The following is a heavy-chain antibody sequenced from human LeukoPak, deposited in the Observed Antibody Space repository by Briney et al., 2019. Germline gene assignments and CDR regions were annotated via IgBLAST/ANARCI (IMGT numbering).Heavy chain of an antibody. CDR1: GFTFDDYA. CDR3: TCDLDRSDGL. J-gene: IGHJ3*01. CDR2: ISWNSGSI. D-gene: IGHD2-8*01. Sequence: HPGRSLRLSCAASGFTFDDYAMHWVRQAPGKGLEWVSGISWNSGSIGYADSVKGRFTISRDNAKNSLYLQMNSLRAEDTAVYYCTCDLDRSDGLWGQGTMVTVSS. V-gene: IGHV3-9*01.